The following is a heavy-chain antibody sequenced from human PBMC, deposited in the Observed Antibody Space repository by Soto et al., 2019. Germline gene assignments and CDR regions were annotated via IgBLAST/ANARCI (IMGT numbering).Heavy chain of an antibody. CDR1: GFTFSHAW. CDR2: IRSKGDGGTT. J-gene: IGHJ6*02. D-gene: IGHD2-15*01. CDR3: ATDQAGGYFYYYGMVV. Sequence: EVQLVESGGGLVKPGGSLRLSCAASGFTFSHAWMSWVRQAPGKGLEWVGRIRSKGDGGTTDYAAPVKGRFTISGDDLKNPLFLQMNSLKAEDTAVYYCATDQAGGYFYYYGMVVWGQGTTVTVSS. V-gene: IGHV3-15*01.